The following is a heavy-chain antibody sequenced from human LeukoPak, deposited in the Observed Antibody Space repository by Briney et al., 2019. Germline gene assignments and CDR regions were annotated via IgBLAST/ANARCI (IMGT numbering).Heavy chain of an antibody. D-gene: IGHD3-10*01. CDR2: ISAYNGNT. V-gene: IGHV1-18*01. CDR3: ARGGLTMEPNHRDFDY. J-gene: IGHJ4*02. CDR1: GYTFTSYG. Sequence: ASVKVSCKASGYTFTSYGISWVRQAPGQGLEWMGWISAYNGNTNYAQKLQGRVTMTTDTSTSTAYMELRSLRSDDTAVYYCARGGLTMEPNHRDFDYWGQGTLVTVSS.